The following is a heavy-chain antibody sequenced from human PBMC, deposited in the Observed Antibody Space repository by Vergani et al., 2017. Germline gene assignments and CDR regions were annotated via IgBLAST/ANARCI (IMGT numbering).Heavy chain of an antibody. D-gene: IGHD3-10*01. CDR2: IHHSGDT. Sequence: QVQLQESGPGLVKPSETLTLTCDVSDSSIMTNPYWGWFRQSPGKGLELIWCIHHSGDTHYNSSLKGRVSISIVSSSKFSLSLTSVTAADTAIYYCARHRGSGGFSPSSYFYGMDVWGHGTTVTVSS. V-gene: IGHV4-38-2*01. CDR3: ARHRGSGGFSPSSYFYGMDV. CDR1: DSSIMTNPY. J-gene: IGHJ6*02.